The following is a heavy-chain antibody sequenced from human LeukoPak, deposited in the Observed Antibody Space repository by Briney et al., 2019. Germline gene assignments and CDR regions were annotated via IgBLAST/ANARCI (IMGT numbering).Heavy chain of an antibody. CDR1: GDSISSSNW. D-gene: IGHD1-14*01. CDR2: IYHSGST. Sequence: SETLSLTCAVSGDSISSSNWWSWVRQPPGKGLEWIGEIYHSGSTNYNPSLKSRVTISVDKSKNQFSLKLSSVTAADTAVYYCARGRRSDYYYYYYMDVWGKGTTVTVSS. J-gene: IGHJ6*03. V-gene: IGHV4-4*02. CDR3: ARGRRSDYYYYYYMDV.